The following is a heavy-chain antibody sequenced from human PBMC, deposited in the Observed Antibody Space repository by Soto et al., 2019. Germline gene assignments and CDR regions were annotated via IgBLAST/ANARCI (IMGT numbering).Heavy chain of an antibody. CDR2: INSGGEST. CDR1: GFNFISYA. Sequence: LRLSCAASGFNFISYAMNWVRQAPGKGLEWVSAINSGGESTFYAESVRGRFTISRDNSLNTLYLHMRSLRPEDTAVYYCAHPRGYGVFDAVDIWGQGTMVTVSS. D-gene: IGHD4-17*01. J-gene: IGHJ3*02. CDR3: AHPRGYGVFDAVDI. V-gene: IGHV3-23*01.